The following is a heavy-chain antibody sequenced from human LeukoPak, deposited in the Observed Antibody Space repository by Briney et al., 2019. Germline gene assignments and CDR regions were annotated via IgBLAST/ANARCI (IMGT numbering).Heavy chain of an antibody. J-gene: IGHJ4*02. CDR1: GFTFSSYA. V-gene: IGHV3-30-3*01. CDR3: ASSITVAGFDY. Sequence: PGGSLRLSCAASGFTFSSYAMHWVRQAPGKGLEWVAVISYDGSNKYYADSVKGRFTISRDNSKNTLYLQMNSLRAEDTAVYYCASSITVAGFDYWGQGTLLTVSP. CDR2: ISYDGSNK. D-gene: IGHD6-19*01.